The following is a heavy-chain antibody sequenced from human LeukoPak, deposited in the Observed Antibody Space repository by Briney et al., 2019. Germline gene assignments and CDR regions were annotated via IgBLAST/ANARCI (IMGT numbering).Heavy chain of an antibody. V-gene: IGHV1-69*04. Sequence: ASVKVSCKASGGTFSSYAISWVRQAPGQGLEWMGRIIPILGIANYARKFQGRVTITADKSTSTAYMELSSLRSEDTAVYYCARGKRGYSYGYYGMDVWGQGTTVTVSS. CDR3: ARGKRGYSYGYYGMDV. J-gene: IGHJ6*02. CDR2: IIPILGIA. D-gene: IGHD5-18*01. CDR1: GGTFSSYA.